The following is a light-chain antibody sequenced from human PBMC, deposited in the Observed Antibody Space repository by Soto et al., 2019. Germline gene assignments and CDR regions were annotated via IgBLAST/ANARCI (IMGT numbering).Light chain of an antibody. CDR2: WAS. V-gene: IGKV4-1*01. Sequence: DIVMTQSPESLAVSLGERATINCKSSQSVLYSSNNKNYLNWYQQKPGQPPKLLIYWASIRESGVPDRFSGSGSGTDFTLTISRVQAEDVAVYYCQQYGGSPLFTFGPGTRVDFK. CDR3: QQYGGSPLFT. CDR1: QSVLYSSNNKNY. J-gene: IGKJ3*01.